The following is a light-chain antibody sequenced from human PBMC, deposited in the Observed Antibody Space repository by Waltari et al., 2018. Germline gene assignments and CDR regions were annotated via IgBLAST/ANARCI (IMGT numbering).Light chain of an antibody. V-gene: IGLV2-11*01. J-gene: IGLJ2*01. Sequence: QSALTQPRSVSGSPGQSVTLSCTGTNSDVGAYNYVSWYQQRPGKAPKLVIYDFDKRPSGVPDRFSGSKAGNTASLTISGVQTDDEADYYCCSYAGRYTSVFGGGTKVTVL. CDR1: NSDVGAYNY. CDR3: CSYAGRYTSV. CDR2: DFD.